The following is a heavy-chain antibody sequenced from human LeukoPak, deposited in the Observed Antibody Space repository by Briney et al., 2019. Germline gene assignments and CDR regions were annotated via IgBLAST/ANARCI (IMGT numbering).Heavy chain of an antibody. CDR3: ARAWFRNWFDP. CDR1: GGSISSYY. CDR2: IYYSGST. J-gene: IGHJ5*02. V-gene: IGHV4-59*01. D-gene: IGHD3-9*01. Sequence: SETLSLTCTVSGGSISSYYWSWIRQPPGKGLEWIGYIYYSGSTNYNPSLKSRVTISVDTSKNQFSLKLSSVTAADTAVYYCARAWFRNWFDPWGQGTLVTVSS.